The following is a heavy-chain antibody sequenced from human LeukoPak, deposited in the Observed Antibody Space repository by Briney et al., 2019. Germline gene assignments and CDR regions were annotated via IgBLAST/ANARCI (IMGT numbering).Heavy chain of an antibody. Sequence: ASVKVSCKASGYTFTGYYMHWVRQAPGQGLEWMGRINPNSGGTYYAQKFQGRVTMTRDTSISTAYMELSRLRSDDTAAYYCARDWGPTTVTTNWGQGTLVTVSS. V-gene: IGHV1-2*06. CDR2: INPNSGGT. CDR1: GYTFTGYY. CDR3: ARDWGPTTVTTN. J-gene: IGHJ4*02. D-gene: IGHD4-17*01.